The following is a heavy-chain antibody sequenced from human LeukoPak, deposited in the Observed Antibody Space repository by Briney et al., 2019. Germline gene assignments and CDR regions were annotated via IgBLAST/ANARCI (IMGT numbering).Heavy chain of an antibody. Sequence: GRSLRLSCAASGITFDDYAMHWVRQAPGKGLEWVSGISWNSGSIGYADSVKGRFTISRDNAKNSLYLQMNSLRAEDTALYYCAKDKVGDSSGYYYGTFDYWGQGTLVTVSS. D-gene: IGHD3-22*01. CDR2: ISWNSGSI. CDR1: GITFDDYA. J-gene: IGHJ4*02. V-gene: IGHV3-9*01. CDR3: AKDKVGDSSGYYYGTFDY.